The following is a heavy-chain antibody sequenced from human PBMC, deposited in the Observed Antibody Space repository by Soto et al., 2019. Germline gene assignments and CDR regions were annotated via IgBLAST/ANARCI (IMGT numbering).Heavy chain of an antibody. CDR3: ARVDGSSWYGGEYYDGMDV. CDR2: IYYSGST. Sequence: SETLSLTCTVSGGSISSYYWSWIRQPPGKGLEWIGYIYYSGSTNYNPSLKSRVTISVDTSKNQFSLKLSSVTAADTAVYYCARVDGSSWYGGEYYDGMDVWGQGTTVTVSS. D-gene: IGHD6-13*01. V-gene: IGHV4-59*01. J-gene: IGHJ6*02. CDR1: GGSISSYY.